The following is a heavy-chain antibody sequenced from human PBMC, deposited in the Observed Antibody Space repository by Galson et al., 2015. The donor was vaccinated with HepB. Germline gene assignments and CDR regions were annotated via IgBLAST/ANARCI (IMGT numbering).Heavy chain of an antibody. J-gene: IGHJ4*02. CDR1: GFTFSGSA. V-gene: IGHV3-73*01. Sequence: SLRLSCAASGFTFSGSAMHWVRQASGKGLEWVGRIRSKANSYATAYAASVKGRFTISRDDSKNTAYLQMNSLKTEDTAVYYCTRPYSGSRDYWGQGTLVTVSS. D-gene: IGHD1-26*01. CDR3: TRPYSGSRDY. CDR2: IRSKANSYAT.